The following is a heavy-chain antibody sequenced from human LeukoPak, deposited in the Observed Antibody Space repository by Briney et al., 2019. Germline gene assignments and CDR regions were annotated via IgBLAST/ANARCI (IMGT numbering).Heavy chain of an antibody. Sequence: SETLSLTCTVSGGSISSSSYYWGWIRQPPGKGLEWIGSIYYSGSTYYNPSLRSRVTISVDASKNQFSLKLSSVTAADTAVYYCARRYYYYYIDVWGKGTTVTVSS. CDR1: GGSISSSSYY. V-gene: IGHV4-39*07. CDR2: IYYSGST. J-gene: IGHJ6*03. CDR3: ARRYYYYYIDV.